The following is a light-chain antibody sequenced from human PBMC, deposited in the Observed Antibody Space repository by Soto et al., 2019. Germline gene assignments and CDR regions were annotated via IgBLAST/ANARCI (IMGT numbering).Light chain of an antibody. J-gene: IGLJ2*01. CDR2: GNN. Sequence: QAVVTQPPSVSGAPGQRVTISCTGSSSNIGAGYDVHWYQQLPGTAPKLLIYGNNNRPSGVPDRFSGSKSGTSASLAITGLQAEDEADYYCQSYDSSLSGSAVFGGGTKLTDL. CDR3: QSYDSSLSGSAV. V-gene: IGLV1-40*01. CDR1: SSNIGAGYD.